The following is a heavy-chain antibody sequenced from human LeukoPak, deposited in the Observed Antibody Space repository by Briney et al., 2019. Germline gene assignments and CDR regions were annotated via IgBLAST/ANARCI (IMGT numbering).Heavy chain of an antibody. V-gene: IGHV3-20*01. J-gene: IGHJ4*02. CDR3: ARGDCSSTSCYPDY. D-gene: IGHD2-2*01. CDR1: GFTFDDYG. Sequence: PGGSLRLSCAASGFTFDDYGMSWVRQAPGKGLEWVSGINWNGGCTGYADSVKGRFTISRDNAKNSLYLQMNSLRAEDTALYHCARGDCSSTSCYPDYWGQGTLVTVSS. CDR2: INWNGGCT.